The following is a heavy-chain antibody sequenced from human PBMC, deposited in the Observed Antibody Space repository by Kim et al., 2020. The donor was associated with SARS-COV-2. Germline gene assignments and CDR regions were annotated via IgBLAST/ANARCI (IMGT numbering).Heavy chain of an antibody. J-gene: IGHJ6*02. CDR2: ISAYNGNT. CDR1: GYTFTSYG. D-gene: IGHD3-16*01. V-gene: IGHV1-18*01. Sequence: ASVKVSCKASGYTFTSYGISWVRQAPGQGLEWMGWISAYNGNTNYAQKLQGRVTMTTDTSTSTAYMELRSLRSDDTAVYYCARLISRDLYYYYYYGMDVWGQGTTVTVSS. CDR3: ARLISRDLYYYYYYGMDV.